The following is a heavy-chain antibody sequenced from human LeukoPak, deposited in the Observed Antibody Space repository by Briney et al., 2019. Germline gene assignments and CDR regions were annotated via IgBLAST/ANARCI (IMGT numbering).Heavy chain of an antibody. D-gene: IGHD3-10*01. V-gene: IGHV4-59*01. CDR3: ARDDYRGVTNFDP. Sequence: SETLSLTCTVSGGSISPYFWSWLRQPPGKGLEWTGYISYTGNTNYNPSLKSRVTISVDTSKNQFSLQLTSVTAADTAVYYCARDDYRGVTNFDPWGQGTLVTVSS. CDR1: GGSISPYF. CDR2: ISYTGNT. J-gene: IGHJ5*02.